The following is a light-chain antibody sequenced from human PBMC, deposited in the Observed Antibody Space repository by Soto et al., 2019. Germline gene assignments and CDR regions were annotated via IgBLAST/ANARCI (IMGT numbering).Light chain of an antibody. V-gene: IGLV2-14*01. J-gene: IGLJ2*01. CDR1: SSDVGGYNY. Sequence: QSALTQPASVSGSPGQSITISCTGTSSDVGGYNYVSWYQQHPGKAPKLMIYDVSNRPSGVSNRFSGSKSGNTASLTISGLQAEDEADYYCSSETSSRTLVVFGGGTKLTVL. CDR3: SSETSSRTLVV. CDR2: DVS.